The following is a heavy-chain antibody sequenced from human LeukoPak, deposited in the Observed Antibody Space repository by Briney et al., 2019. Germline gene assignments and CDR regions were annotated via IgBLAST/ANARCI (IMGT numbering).Heavy chain of an antibody. V-gene: IGHV3-30-3*01. D-gene: IGHD2-21*01. CDR3: ARDGGESGQDI. CDR2: ISYDGSNK. J-gene: IGHJ3*02. Sequence: QPGGSLRLSCAASGFTFSSYAMHWVRQAPGKGLEWVAVISYDGSNKYYADSVKGRFTISRDNSKNTLYLQMNSLRAEDTAVYYCARDGGESGQDIWGQGTMVTVSS. CDR1: GFTFSSYA.